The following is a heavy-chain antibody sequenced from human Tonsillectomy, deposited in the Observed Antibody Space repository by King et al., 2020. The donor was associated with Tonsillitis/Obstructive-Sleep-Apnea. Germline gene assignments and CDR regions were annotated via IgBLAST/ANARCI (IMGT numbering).Heavy chain of an antibody. J-gene: IGHJ4*02. CDR1: GFTFSDNY. Sequence: VQLVESGGGLVKPGGSLRLSCAASGFTFSDNYMSWIRQAPGKGLEWVSYISSSSSYTNYADSVKGRFTISRDNAKNSLYLQRNSLRVEDTAVYYCARLGDGDSSGWDFDYWGQGTLVTVSS. D-gene: IGHD6-19*01. CDR2: ISSSSSYT. CDR3: ARLGDGDSSGWDFDY. V-gene: IGHV3-11*06.